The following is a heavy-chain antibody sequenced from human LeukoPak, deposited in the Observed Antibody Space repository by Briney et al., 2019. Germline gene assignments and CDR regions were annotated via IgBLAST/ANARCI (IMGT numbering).Heavy chain of an antibody. Sequence: SETLSLTCAVYGGSFSGYYWSWIRQPPGKGLEWIGEINHSGSTNYNPSLKSRVTISVDTSKNQFSLKLSSVTAADTAVYYCARSSVPGGDYYFDYWGQGTLVTVSS. D-gene: IGHD3-16*01. CDR3: ARSSVPGGDYYFDY. V-gene: IGHV4-34*01. CDR1: GGSFSGYY. CDR2: INHSGST. J-gene: IGHJ4*02.